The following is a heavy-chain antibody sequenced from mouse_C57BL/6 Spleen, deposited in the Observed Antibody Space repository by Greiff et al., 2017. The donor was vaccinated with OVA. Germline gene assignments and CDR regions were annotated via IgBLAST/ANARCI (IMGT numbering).Heavy chain of an antibody. CDR3: AIYYGNPYAMDY. CDR2: IYPRSGNT. Sequence: QVQLQQSGAELARPGASVKLSCKASGYTFTSYGISWVKQRTGQGLEWIGEIYPRSGNTYYNEKFKGKATLTADKSSSTAYMELRSLTSEDSAVYFCAIYYGNPYAMDYWGQGTSVTVSS. V-gene: IGHV1-81*01. J-gene: IGHJ4*01. D-gene: IGHD2-1*01. CDR1: GYTFTSYG.